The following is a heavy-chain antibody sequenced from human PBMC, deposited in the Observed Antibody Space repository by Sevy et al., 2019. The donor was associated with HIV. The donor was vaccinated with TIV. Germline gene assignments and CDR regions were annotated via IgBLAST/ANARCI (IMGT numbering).Heavy chain of an antibody. V-gene: IGHV3-21*01. CDR2: ISSSSSYI. D-gene: IGHD3-3*01. CDR3: ARDSRDFWSASLYDY. CDR1: GFTFSSYS. Sequence: GGSLRLSCAASGFTFSSYSMNWVRQAPGKGLEWVSSISSSSSYIYYADSVKGRFTISRDNAKNSLYLQMNSLRAEDTAVYYCARDSRDFWSASLYDYWGQGTLVTVSS. J-gene: IGHJ4*02.